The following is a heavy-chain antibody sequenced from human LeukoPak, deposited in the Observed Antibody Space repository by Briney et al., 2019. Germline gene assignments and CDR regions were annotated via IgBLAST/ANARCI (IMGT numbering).Heavy chain of an antibody. Sequence: GGSLRLSCAAFGFSLSNHAMHWVRQAPGKGLEWVAVISFDGSDKNYADSVLGRFTISRDNPMNTLYLQMNSLRPEDTAVFYCARDGGGYSYGYANFDHWGQGSLVTVSS. J-gene: IGHJ4*02. CDR2: ISFDGSDK. V-gene: IGHV3-30*04. D-gene: IGHD5-18*01. CDR3: ARDGGGYSYGYANFDH. CDR1: GFSLSNHA.